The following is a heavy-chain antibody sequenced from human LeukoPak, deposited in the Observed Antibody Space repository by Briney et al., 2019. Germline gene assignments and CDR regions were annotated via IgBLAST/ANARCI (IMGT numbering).Heavy chain of an antibody. J-gene: IGHJ4*02. V-gene: IGHV3-23*01. CDR3: AKDWGRVIGKYYFDY. Sequence: GGSLRLSCAASGFTFSSYGMSWVRQAPGKGLEWVSAISGSGGSTYYADSVKGRFTISRDNSKNTLYLQMNSLRAEDTAVYYCAKDWGRVIGKYYFDYWGQGTLVTVSS. D-gene: IGHD3-16*01. CDR1: GFTFSSYG. CDR2: ISGSGGST.